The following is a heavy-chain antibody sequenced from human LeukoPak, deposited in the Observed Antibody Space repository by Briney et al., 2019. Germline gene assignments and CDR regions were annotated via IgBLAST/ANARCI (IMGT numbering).Heavy chain of an antibody. D-gene: IGHD3-3*01. CDR1: GFTFSSYW. CDR2: IKQDGSEK. CDR3: ARSSQRFLWDRYYYYGMDV. J-gene: IGHJ6*02. V-gene: IGHV3-7*01. Sequence: PGGSLRLSCAASGFTFSSYWMSWVRQAPGKGLEWVANIKQDGSEKYYVDSVKGRFTISRDNAKNSLYLQMNSLRAEDTAVYYCARSSQRFLWDRYYYYGMDVWGQGTTVTVSS.